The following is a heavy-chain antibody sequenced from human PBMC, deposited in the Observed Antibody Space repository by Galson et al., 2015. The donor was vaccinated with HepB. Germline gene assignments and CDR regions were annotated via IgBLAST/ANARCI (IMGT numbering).Heavy chain of an antibody. J-gene: IGHJ6*02. CDR2: ISAYNGDT. CDR1: GYTFSSYG. CDR3: ARDRSAPFGMDV. Sequence: SVKVSCKASGYTFSSYGISWVRQAPGQGLEWMGWISAYNGDTNYAQKLQGRVTMTTDTSTSTAYMELRSLRSDDTAVYYCARDRSAPFGMDVWGQGTTVTVSS. V-gene: IGHV1-18*04.